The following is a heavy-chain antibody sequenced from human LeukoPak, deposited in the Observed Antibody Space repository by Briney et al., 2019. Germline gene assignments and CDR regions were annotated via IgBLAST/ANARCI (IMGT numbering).Heavy chain of an antibody. CDR3: AKGAGPRAPDGRVFHY. D-gene: IGHD1-26*01. V-gene: IGHV3-23*01. CDR2: ITQSGGNT. Sequence: GGSLRLSCAASGFTFSGYAMSWVRQAPGKGLEWVSVITQSGGNTEYADSVKGRFTISRDNSKNTLYLQMNSLRAEDTAIYNCAKGAGPRAPDGRVFHYWGQGILVTVSS. J-gene: IGHJ4*02. CDR1: GFTFSGYA.